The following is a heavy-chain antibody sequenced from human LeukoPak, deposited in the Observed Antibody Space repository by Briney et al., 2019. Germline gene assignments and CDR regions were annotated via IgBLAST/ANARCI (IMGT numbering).Heavy chain of an antibody. Sequence: GGSLRLSYAASGFTFSSYVMSCVRQAPGKGLEWVSAISFSGDRTYYADSVKGRFTISRVNSKNTLYLQMNSLRVEDTAVYYCARLREQWLVNYYYGMDVWGKGTTVTVSS. CDR1: GFTFSSYV. D-gene: IGHD6-19*01. J-gene: IGHJ6*04. V-gene: IGHV3-23*01. CDR3: ARLREQWLVNYYYGMDV. CDR2: ISFSGDRT.